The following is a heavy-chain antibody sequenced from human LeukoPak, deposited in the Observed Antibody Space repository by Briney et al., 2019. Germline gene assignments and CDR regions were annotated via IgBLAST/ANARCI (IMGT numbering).Heavy chain of an antibody. J-gene: IGHJ3*02. D-gene: IGHD2-15*01. CDR1: GGSISSSSYY. CDR3: ASEDIVVVVAATQAFDI. Sequence: PSETLSLTCTVSGGSISSSSYYWGWIRQPPGKGLEWIGSIYYSGSTYYNPSLKSRVTISVDTSKNQFSLKLSSVTAADTAVYYCASEDIVVVVAATQAFDIWGQGTMVTVSS. V-gene: IGHV4-39*07. CDR2: IYYSGST.